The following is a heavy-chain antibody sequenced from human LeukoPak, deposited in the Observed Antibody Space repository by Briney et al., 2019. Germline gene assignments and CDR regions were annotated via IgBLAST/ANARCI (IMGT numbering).Heavy chain of an antibody. CDR2: IYTSGST. D-gene: IGHD3-10*01. J-gene: IGHJ4*02. Sequence: SETLSLTCTVSGGSISSGSYYWSWIRQPAGKGLEWIGRIYTSGSTNYNPSLKSRVTISVDTSKNQFSLKLSSVTAADMAVYYCARHWKPPRVYGSGSYRGNYFDYWGQGTLVTVSS. CDR3: ARHWKPPRVYGSGSYRGNYFDY. V-gene: IGHV4-61*02. CDR1: GGSISSGSYY.